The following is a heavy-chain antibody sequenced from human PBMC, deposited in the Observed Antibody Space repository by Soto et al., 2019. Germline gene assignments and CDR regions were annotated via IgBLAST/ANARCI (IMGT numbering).Heavy chain of an antibody. CDR3: TRVARIAPAGIRSTYNWFAP. V-gene: IGHV1-8*01. J-gene: IGHJ5*02. Sequence: ASVKVSCKASGYTFTGYDISWVRQATGQGLEWMGWMNPNSGNTGYAQKFQGRVTMTRNTSTSTAYMELSSLRSEDTAVYYCTRVARIAPAGIRSTYNWFAPWGQGTPVTVSS. CDR2: MNPNSGNT. CDR1: GYTFTGYD. D-gene: IGHD6-13*01.